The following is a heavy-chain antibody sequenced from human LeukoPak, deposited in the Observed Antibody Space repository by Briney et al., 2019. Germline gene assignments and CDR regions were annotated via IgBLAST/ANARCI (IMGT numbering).Heavy chain of an antibody. CDR3: ARTTGCSSTSCYVNF. Sequence: GGSLRLSCAPSGFTFSSHAMSWVRQAPGEGLEWVSGISGSGDSTYYADSVKGRFTISRDNSKNTLYLQMTSLRADDTAVYYCARTTGCSSTSCYVNFWGQGTLVTVSS. J-gene: IGHJ4*02. CDR1: GFTFSSHA. D-gene: IGHD2-2*01. CDR2: ISGSGDST. V-gene: IGHV3-23*01.